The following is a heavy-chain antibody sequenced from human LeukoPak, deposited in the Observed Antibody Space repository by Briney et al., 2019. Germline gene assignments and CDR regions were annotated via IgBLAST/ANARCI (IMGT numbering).Heavy chain of an antibody. Sequence: SQTLSLTCTVSGGSISSGGYYWSWIRQHPGKGLEWIGYIYYSGNTYYNPSLKSRVTISIDTSKNQFSLKLSSVTAADTAVYYCARTYYYDSSGYYSHIDYWGQGTLVTVSS. CDR2: IYYSGNT. D-gene: IGHD3-22*01. CDR1: GGSISSGGYY. J-gene: IGHJ4*02. CDR3: ARTYYYDSSGYYSHIDY. V-gene: IGHV4-31*03.